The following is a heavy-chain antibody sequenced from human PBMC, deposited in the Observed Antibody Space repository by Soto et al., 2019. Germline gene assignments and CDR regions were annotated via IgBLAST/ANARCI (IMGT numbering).Heavy chain of an antibody. Sequence: SHTLPLTCAISGGSVSSNSAAWNWIRQSPSRGLEWLGRTYYRSKWYNDYAVSVKSRITINPDTSKNQFSLQLNSVTPEDTAVYYCARGSTAIFGGVVIYYYYGMGVWGQGTTVTVSS. J-gene: IGHJ6*02. V-gene: IGHV6-1*01. CDR2: TYYRSKWYN. D-gene: IGHD3-3*01. CDR1: GGSVSSNSAA. CDR3: ARGSTAIFGGVVIYYYYGMGV.